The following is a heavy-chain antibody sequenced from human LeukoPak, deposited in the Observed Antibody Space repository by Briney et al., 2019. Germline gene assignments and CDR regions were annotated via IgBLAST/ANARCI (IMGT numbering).Heavy chain of an antibody. CDR2: ISYDGSNK. J-gene: IGHJ4*02. CDR3: ARETYYFDY. V-gene: IGHV3-30-3*01. Sequence: GGSLRLSCAASGFTFSSYAMHWVRQAPGKGLEWVAVISYDGSNKYYADSVKGRFTISRDNSKNTLYLQVNSLRAEDTAVYYCARETYYFDYWGQGTLVTVSS. CDR1: GFTFSSYA.